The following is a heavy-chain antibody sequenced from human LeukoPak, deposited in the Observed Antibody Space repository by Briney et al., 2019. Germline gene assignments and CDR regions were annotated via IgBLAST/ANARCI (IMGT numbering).Heavy chain of an antibody. CDR2: ISGSGGST. J-gene: IGHJ1*01. CDR3: AKDPPWSGYYFEYFQH. Sequence: GSLRLSCAASGFTFSSYAMSWVRQAPGKGLEWVSAISGSGGSTYYADSVKGRFTISRDNSKNTLYLQMNSLRAEDTAVYYCAKDPPWSGYYFEYFQHWGQGTLVTVSS. D-gene: IGHD3-3*01. CDR1: GFTFSSYA. V-gene: IGHV3-23*01.